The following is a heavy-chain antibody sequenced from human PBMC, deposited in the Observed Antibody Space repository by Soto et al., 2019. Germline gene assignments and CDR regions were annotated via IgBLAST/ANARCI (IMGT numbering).Heavy chain of an antibody. CDR3: ARTRGYSSSWYYFDF. J-gene: IGHJ4*02. CDR1: GYSFTTYW. V-gene: IGHV4-59*01. Sequence: PGESLKISCKASGYSFTTYWVGWVRQMPGKGLEWIGYIYYSGSTNYNPSLKSRVTISVDTSKNQFSLKLSSVTAADTAVYFCARTRGYSSSWYYFDFWGQGTLVTVSS. D-gene: IGHD6-13*01. CDR2: IYYSGST.